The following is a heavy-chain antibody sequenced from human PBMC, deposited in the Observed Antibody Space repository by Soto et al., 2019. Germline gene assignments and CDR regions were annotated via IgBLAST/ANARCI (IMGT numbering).Heavy chain of an antibody. V-gene: IGHV4-31*03. CDR1: GGSISSGGYY. J-gene: IGHJ5*02. CDR2: IYYSGST. Sequence: QVQLQESGPGLVKPSQTLSLTCTVSGGSISSGGYYWSWIRQHPGKGLEWIGYIYYSGSTYYNPSLKSRVTISVDTSKNQVSLKLSSVTAADTAVYYCARVLLLWFGESPGWFDPWGQGTLVTVSS. CDR3: ARVLLLWFGESPGWFDP. D-gene: IGHD3-10*01.